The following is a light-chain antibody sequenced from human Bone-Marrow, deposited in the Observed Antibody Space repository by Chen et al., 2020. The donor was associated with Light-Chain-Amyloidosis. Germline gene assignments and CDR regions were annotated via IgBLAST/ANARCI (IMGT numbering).Light chain of an antibody. V-gene: IGLV1-47*01. CDR1: SSNIGIHY. CDR2: RNN. CDR3: AAWDGSLSGYV. J-gene: IGLJ1*01. Sequence: QSVLTPPPSASRTPGQRVTISRSGASSNIGIHYVYWYQHFPGTAPNILIHRNNQRPSGVPDRFSASKSGTSAIQAISGLRSEDEADYYGAAWDGSLSGYVFGTGTKVIVL.